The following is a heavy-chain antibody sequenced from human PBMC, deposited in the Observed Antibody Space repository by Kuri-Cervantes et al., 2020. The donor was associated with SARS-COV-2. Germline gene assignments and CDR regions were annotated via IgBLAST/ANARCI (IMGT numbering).Heavy chain of an antibody. CDR3: ASELLAYFDY. D-gene: IGHD1-26*01. Sequence: GESLKISCEVSGFLFSASAIHWVRQAPGKGLEWVAVISYDGSNKYYADSVKGRFTISRDNSKNTLYLQMNSLRAEDTAVYYCASELLAYFDYWGQGTLVTVSS. V-gene: IGHV3-30-3*01. CDR1: GFLFSASA. CDR2: ISYDGSNK. J-gene: IGHJ4*02.